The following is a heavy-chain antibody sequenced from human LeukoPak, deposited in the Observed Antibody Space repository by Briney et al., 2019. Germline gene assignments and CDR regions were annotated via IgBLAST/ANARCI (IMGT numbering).Heavy chain of an antibody. CDR3: ARGEVEMATIYAFDI. CDR2: IYYSGST. V-gene: IGHV4-59*01. D-gene: IGHD5-24*01. CDR1: GGSISSYY. J-gene: IGHJ3*02. Sequence: SETLSLTCTVSGGSISSYYWSWIRQPPGKGLEWIGYIYYSGSTNYNPSLKSRVTISVDTSKNQFSLKLSSVTAADTAVYYCARGEVEMATIYAFDIWGQGTMVTVSS.